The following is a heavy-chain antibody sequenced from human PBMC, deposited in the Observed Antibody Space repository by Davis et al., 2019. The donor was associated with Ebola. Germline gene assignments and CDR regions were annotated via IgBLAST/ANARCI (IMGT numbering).Heavy chain of an antibody. J-gene: IGHJ4*02. V-gene: IGHV4-61*09. CDR2: IYTRGNT. Sequence: LRLSCTVSGASITSGSYYWSWIRQPAGKGLEWIEHIYTRGNTNYNPSLNSRVTISVDRSKNQFSLTLTSVSAADTAVYYCARDRHDTSGYGFWGQGTLVTVST. CDR1: GASITSGSYY. CDR3: ARDRHDTSGYGF. D-gene: IGHD3-22*01.